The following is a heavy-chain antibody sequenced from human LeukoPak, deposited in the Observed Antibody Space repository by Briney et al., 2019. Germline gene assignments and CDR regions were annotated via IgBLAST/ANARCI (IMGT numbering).Heavy chain of an antibody. J-gene: IGHJ4*02. CDR1: GFTFSSYW. CDR2: IKQDGSEK. V-gene: IGHV3-7*03. Sequence: GGSLRLSCAASGFTFSSYWKSWVRQAPGKGLEWVANIKQDGSEKYYVDSVKGRFTISRDNAKNSLYLQMNSLRAEDTAVYYCARAPSDSGWYVFPPKTLYYFDYWGQGTLVTVSS. D-gene: IGHD6-19*01. CDR3: ARAPSDSGWYVFPPKTLYYFDY.